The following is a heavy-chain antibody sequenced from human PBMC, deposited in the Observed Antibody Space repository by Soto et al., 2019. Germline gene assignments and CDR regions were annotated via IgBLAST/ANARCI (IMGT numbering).Heavy chain of an antibody. CDR3: ARGGLGYCSSTSCPGRRWFDP. J-gene: IGHJ5*02. CDR2: INHSGST. Sequence: TLSLTCAVYGGSFSGYYWSWIRQPPGKGLEWIGEINHSGSTNYNPSLKSRVTISVDTSKNQFSLKLSSVTAADTAVYYCARGGLGYCSSTSCPGRRWFDPWGQGTLVTVSS. D-gene: IGHD2-2*01. V-gene: IGHV4-34*01. CDR1: GGSFSGYY.